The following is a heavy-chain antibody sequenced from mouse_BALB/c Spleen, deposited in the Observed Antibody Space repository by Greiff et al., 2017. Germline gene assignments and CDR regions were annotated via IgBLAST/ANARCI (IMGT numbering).Heavy chain of an antibody. CDR3: TRGGDGYYFDY. Sequence: VQLQQPGAELVRPGASVKLSCKASGYTFTSYWMHWVKQRPGQGLEWIGAIYPGNSDTSYNQKFKGKAKLTAVTSTSTAYMELSSLTNEDSAVYYCTRGGDGYYFDYWGQGTTLTVSS. CDR1: GYTFTSYW. CDR2: IYPGNSDT. V-gene: IGHV1-5*01. D-gene: IGHD2-3*01. J-gene: IGHJ2*01.